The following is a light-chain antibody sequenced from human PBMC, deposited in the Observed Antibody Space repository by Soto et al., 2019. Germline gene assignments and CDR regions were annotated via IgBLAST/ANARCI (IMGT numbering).Light chain of an antibody. Sequence: EIVMTQSPSTLSVSPGERATLSCRASQSVSSYLAWYQQKPGQAPRLLIYDASNRATGIPARFSGSGSGTDFTLTISSLEPEDFALYYCQQRSNWPWTFGQGTKVDIK. V-gene: IGKV3-11*01. J-gene: IGKJ1*01. CDR3: QQRSNWPWT. CDR1: QSVSSY. CDR2: DAS.